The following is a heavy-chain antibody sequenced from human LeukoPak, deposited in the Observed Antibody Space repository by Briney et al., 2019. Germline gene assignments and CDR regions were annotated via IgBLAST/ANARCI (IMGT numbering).Heavy chain of an antibody. CDR2: ISGDGGST. D-gene: IGHD3-9*01. CDR1: GFTFDDYA. J-gene: IGHJ5*02. Sequence: GGSLRLSCAASGFTFDDYAMHWIRQAPGKGLESVSLISGDGGSTYYADSVKGRFTISRDNSKNSLYLQMNSLRTEDTALYYCAKETLRYFDWLTPWGQGTLVTVSS. V-gene: IGHV3-43*02. CDR3: AKETLRYFDWLTP.